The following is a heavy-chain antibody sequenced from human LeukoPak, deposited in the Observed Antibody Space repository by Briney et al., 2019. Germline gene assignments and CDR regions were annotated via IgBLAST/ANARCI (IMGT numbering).Heavy chain of an antibody. J-gene: IGHJ4*02. CDR2: ISGSGGST. V-gene: IGHV3-23*01. CDR3: AKEAYCGGDCYAEHFDY. D-gene: IGHD2-21*02. Sequence: PGGSLRLSCAASGFTFSSYAMSWVRQAPGKGLEWVSAISGSGGSTYYADSVKGRFTISRDNSKNTLYLQMNSLRAEDTAVYYCAKEAYCGGDCYAEHFDYWGQGTLVTVSS. CDR1: GFTFSSYA.